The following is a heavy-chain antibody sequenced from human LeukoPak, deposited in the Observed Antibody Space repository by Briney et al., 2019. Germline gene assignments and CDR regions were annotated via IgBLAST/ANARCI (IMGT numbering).Heavy chain of an antibody. CDR2: IYTSGST. CDR3: ARALGYCSSTSCETDGLDP. J-gene: IGHJ5*02. D-gene: IGHD2-2*01. Sequence: SETLSLTCTVSGGSISSYYWSWIRQPAGKGLEWIGRIYTSGSTNYSPSLKSRVTMSVDTSKNQFSLKLSSVTAADTAVYYCARALGYCSSTSCETDGLDPWGQGTLVTVSS. CDR1: GGSISSYY. V-gene: IGHV4-4*07.